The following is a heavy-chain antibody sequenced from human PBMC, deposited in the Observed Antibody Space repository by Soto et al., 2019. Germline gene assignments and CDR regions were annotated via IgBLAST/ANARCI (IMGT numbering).Heavy chain of an antibody. J-gene: IGHJ1*01. CDR3: ARETGENWTYEAH. D-gene: IGHD1-7*01. V-gene: IGHV4-4*07. Sequence: SETLSLTCMVSGAYISDFSWSWIRQPAGKGLEWIGRITINGNTQKNPSFKSRVTMSIDTSRNHFSLNLQSATAADTVLYYCARETGENWTYEAHWGPGTLVTVSS. CDR1: GAYISDFS. CDR2: ITINGNT.